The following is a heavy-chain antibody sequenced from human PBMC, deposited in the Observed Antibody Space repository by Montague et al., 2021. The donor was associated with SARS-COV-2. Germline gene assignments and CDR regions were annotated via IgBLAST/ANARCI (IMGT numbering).Heavy chain of an antibody. Sequence: SETLSLTCAVYGGSFSGYYWSWIRQPPGKGLEWIGEINHSGSTNYNPSLKSRVTISVDTSKNQFSLKLSSVTAADTAVYYCARANGYYFDHWGQGTLVTVSS. J-gene: IGHJ4*02. CDR2: INHSGST. CDR1: GGSFSGYY. CDR3: ARANGYYFDH. D-gene: IGHD2-8*01. V-gene: IGHV4-34*01.